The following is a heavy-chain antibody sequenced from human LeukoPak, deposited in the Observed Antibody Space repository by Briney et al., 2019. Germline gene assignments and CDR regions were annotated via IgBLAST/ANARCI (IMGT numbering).Heavy chain of an antibody. Sequence: GSLRLPCAASGFTFSSYSMNWVRQAPGKVLEWIGEINHSGSTNYNPSLKSRVTISVDTSKNQFSLKLSAVTAVDTAVYYCARVERRDTAMVTGNFDYWGQGTLVTVSS. J-gene: IGHJ4*02. CDR2: INHSGST. V-gene: IGHV4-34*01. D-gene: IGHD5-18*01. CDR3: ARVERRDTAMVTGNFDY. CDR1: GFTFSSYS.